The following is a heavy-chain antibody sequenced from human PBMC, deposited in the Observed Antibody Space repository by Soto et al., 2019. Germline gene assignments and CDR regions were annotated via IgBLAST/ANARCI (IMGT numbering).Heavy chain of an antibody. V-gene: IGHV5-10-1*01. D-gene: IGHD3-16*01. Sequence: GESLKISCNGSGYSFTSYWVSWVRQMPGKGLEWMGRIDPSDSYTNYSPSFQGHVTISADKSISTAYLQWSSLKASDTAMYYCAGSTYATAHYYYYGMDVWGQGTTVTVSS. CDR3: AGSTYATAHYYYYGMDV. CDR2: IDPSDSYT. J-gene: IGHJ6*02. CDR1: GYSFTSYW.